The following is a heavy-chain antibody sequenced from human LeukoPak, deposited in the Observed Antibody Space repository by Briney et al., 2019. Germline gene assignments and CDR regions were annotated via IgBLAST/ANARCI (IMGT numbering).Heavy chain of an antibody. CDR3: ARNVLRYLDWLLGEFDY. J-gene: IGHJ4*02. Sequence: ASVKVSCKASGYTFTSYGISWVRQAPGQGLEWMGWISAYNGNTNYAQKLQGRVTMTTDTSTSTAYMELRSLRSDDTAVYYCARNVLRYLDWLLGEFDYWGQGTLVTVSS. D-gene: IGHD3-9*01. V-gene: IGHV1-18*01. CDR2: ISAYNGNT. CDR1: GYTFTSYG.